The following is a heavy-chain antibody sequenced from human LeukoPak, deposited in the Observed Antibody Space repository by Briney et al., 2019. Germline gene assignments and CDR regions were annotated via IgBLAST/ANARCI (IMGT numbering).Heavy chain of an antibody. CDR3: AREAYDFWSGFSGGMDV. Sequence: PSETLSHTCAVYGGSFSGYYWSWIRQPPGKGLEWIGEINHSGSTNYNPSLKSRVTMSVDTSKNQFSLKLSSVTAADTAVYYCAREAYDFWSGFSGGMDVWGQGTTVTVSS. D-gene: IGHD3-3*01. V-gene: IGHV4-34*01. CDR2: INHSGST. CDR1: GGSFSGYY. J-gene: IGHJ6*02.